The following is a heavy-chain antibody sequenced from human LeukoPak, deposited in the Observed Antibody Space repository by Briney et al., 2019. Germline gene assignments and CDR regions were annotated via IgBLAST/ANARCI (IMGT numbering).Heavy chain of an antibody. V-gene: IGHV4-59*12. CDR3: ARDLPKYDFWSGYYSRYAFDI. Sequence: SETLSLTCSVSGGSITNYYWGWIRQPPGKGLEWIGFIFYSGDTNYNPSLKSRVTISVDTSKNQFSLKLSSVTAADTAVYYCARDLPKYDFWSGYYSRYAFDIWGQGTMVTVSS. CDR2: IFYSGDT. CDR1: GGSITNYY. J-gene: IGHJ3*02. D-gene: IGHD3-3*01.